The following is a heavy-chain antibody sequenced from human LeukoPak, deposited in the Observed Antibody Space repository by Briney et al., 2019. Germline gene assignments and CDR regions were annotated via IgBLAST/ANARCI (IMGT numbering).Heavy chain of an antibody. Sequence: PGGSLRLSCVVSGFTFNNHWMSWVRQAPGKGPEWVATIKTDGSEKYYVDSVEGRFTISRDNAKNTMSLQMNSLRGEDTAVYYCARIARVSPRKAQTGSFDYWGQGTLATVTS. CDR2: IKTDGSEK. CDR3: ARIARVSPRKAQTGSFDY. V-gene: IGHV3-7*01. CDR1: GFTFNNHW. D-gene: IGHD1-1*01. J-gene: IGHJ4*02.